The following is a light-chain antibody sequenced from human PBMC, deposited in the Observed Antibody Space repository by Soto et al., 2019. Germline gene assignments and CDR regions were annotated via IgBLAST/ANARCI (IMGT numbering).Light chain of an antibody. CDR1: QSVSSY. CDR3: QQRSNWTRT. CDR2: DAS. V-gene: IGKV3-11*01. J-gene: IGKJ1*01. Sequence: EIVLTQSPATLYVSAGERATLSWRASQSVSSYLAWYQQKPGRAPRLLIYDASDRATGIPARFSGSGSGTDFTLTISSLQNEDFAVYYGQQRSNWTRTFCQGTKVDIK.